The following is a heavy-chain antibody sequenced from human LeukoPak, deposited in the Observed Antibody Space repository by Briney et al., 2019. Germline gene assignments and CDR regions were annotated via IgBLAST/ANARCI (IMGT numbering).Heavy chain of an antibody. Sequence: GGSLRLSCAASGFTFSRYDMNWVRQAPGKGLEWVSYIRSSSSVIYYADSVRGRFTISRDNANNSLSLQMNSLRAEDTAVYYCARTSTDCLDCWGQGTLVTVSS. CDR3: ARTSTDCLDC. D-gene: IGHD2-21*02. V-gene: IGHV3-48*04. CDR2: IRSSSSVI. CDR1: GFTFSRYD. J-gene: IGHJ4*02.